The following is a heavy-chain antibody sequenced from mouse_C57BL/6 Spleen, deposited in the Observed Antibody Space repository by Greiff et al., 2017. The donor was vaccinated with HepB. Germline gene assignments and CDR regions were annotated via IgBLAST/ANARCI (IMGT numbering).Heavy chain of an antibody. J-gene: IGHJ4*01. CDR3: TREEAQATDAMDY. V-gene: IGHV5-9-1*02. Sequence: EVQLVESGEGLVKPGGSLKLSCAASGFTFSSYAMSWVRQTPEKRLEWVAYISSGGDYIYYADTVKGRFTISRDNARNTLYLQMSSLKSEDTAMYYCTREEAQATDAMDYWGQRTSVTVSS. CDR2: ISSGGDYI. CDR1: GFTFSSYA. D-gene: IGHD3-2*02.